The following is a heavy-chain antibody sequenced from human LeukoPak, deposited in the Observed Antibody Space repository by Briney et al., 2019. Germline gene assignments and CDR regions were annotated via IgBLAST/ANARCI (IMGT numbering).Heavy chain of an antibody. D-gene: IGHD6-6*01. CDR1: GGTFNNSA. V-gene: IGHV1-69*05. Sequence: GASVKVSCKTSGGTFNNSAISWVRQAPGQGLEWLGGIMPLFGTANYAQKFQGRVTITTDESTSTAYMELSSLRSEDTAVYYCARDLLLLEYSSSSDGAYYYYMDVWGKGTTVTVSS. CDR3: ARDLLLLEYSSSSDGAYYYYMDV. J-gene: IGHJ6*03. CDR2: IMPLFGTA.